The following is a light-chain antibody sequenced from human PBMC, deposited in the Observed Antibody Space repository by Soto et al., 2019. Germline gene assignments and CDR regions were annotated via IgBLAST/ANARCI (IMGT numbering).Light chain of an antibody. CDR2: GNN. V-gene: IGLV1-40*01. CDR1: SSNIGAGYD. CDR3: QSYDISLSVSVV. J-gene: IGLJ2*01. Sequence: QSVLTQPPSVSGAPGQRVTITCTGSSSNIGAGYDVQWYQQHPGAAPQLVIFGNNNRPSGVPDRFSGSRSGTSASLAITGLQAEDEADYYCQSYDISLSVSVVFGGGTKVTV.